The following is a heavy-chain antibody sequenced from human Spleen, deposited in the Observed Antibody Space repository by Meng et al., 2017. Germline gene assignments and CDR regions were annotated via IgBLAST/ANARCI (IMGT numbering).Heavy chain of an antibody. Sequence: ASVKVSCKASGYTFTGYYMHWVRQAPGQGLEWMGRINPNSGGTNYAQKFQGRVTMTSDTSISTAYMELIRLTSDDTAVYYCARLRDTSGWPEHFQHWGQGTLVTVSS. CDR3: ARLRDTSGWPEHFQH. V-gene: IGHV1-2*06. J-gene: IGHJ1*01. CDR1: GYTFTGYY. D-gene: IGHD6-19*01. CDR2: INPNSGGT.